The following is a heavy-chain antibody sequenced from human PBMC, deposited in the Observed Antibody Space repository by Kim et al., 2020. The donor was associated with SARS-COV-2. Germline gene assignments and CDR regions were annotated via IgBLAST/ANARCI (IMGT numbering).Heavy chain of an antibody. CDR2: IYSGGST. D-gene: IGHD6-13*01. V-gene: IGHV3-53*01. Sequence: GGSLRLSCAASGFTVSSNYMSWVRQAPGKGLEWVSVIYSGGSTYYADSVKGRFTISRDNSKNTLYLQMNSLRAEDTAVYYCARARYSEWLYYFDYWGQGTLVTVSS. CDR1: GFTVSSNY. J-gene: IGHJ4*02. CDR3: ARARYSEWLYYFDY.